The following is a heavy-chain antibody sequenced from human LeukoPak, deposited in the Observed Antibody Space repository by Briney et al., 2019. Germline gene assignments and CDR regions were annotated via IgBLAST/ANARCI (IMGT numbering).Heavy chain of an antibody. V-gene: IGHV4-38-2*02. D-gene: IGHD6-13*01. CDR2: IYHSGST. J-gene: IGHJ5*02. Sequence: PSETLSLTCTVSGYSISSGYYWGWIRQPPGKGLEWIGSIYHSGSTYYNPSLKSRVTISVDTSKNQFSLKLSSVTAADTAVYYCAREGLAAAGYNWFDPWGQGTLVTVSS. CDR1: GYSISSGYY. CDR3: AREGLAAAGYNWFDP.